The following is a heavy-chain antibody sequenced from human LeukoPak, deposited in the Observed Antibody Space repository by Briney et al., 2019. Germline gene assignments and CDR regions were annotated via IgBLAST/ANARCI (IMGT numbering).Heavy chain of an antibody. CDR3: VRASGYDSGWVTRWFDP. D-gene: IGHD6-19*01. J-gene: IGHJ5*02. V-gene: IGHV6-1*01. CDR2: TYYRSKWYN. CDR1: GDTVSSNSAA. Sequence: SQTLSLTCAISGDTVSSNSAAWNWIRQSPSRGLEWLGRTYYRSKWYNDYAPSVKSRITVNSDTSKNQFSLQLNSVTPEDTAVYYCVRASGYDSGWVTRWFDPWGQGTLVTVSS.